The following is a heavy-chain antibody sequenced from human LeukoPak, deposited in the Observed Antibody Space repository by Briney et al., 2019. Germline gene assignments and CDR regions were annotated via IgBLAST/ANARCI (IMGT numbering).Heavy chain of an antibody. CDR2: ISSNGGST. CDR3: ARGGDGYNHKGPYGMDV. J-gene: IGHJ6*02. V-gene: IGHV3-64*01. Sequence: PGGSLRLSCAASGFTFSSYAMHWVRQAPGKGLEYVSAISSNGGSTYYANSVKGGFTISRDNSKNTLYLQMGSLRAEDMAVYYCARGGDGYNHKGPYGMDVWGQGTTVTVSS. CDR1: GFTFSSYA. D-gene: IGHD5-24*01.